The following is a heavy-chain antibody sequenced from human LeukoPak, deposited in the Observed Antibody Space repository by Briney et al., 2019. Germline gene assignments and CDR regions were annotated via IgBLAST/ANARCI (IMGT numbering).Heavy chain of an antibody. D-gene: IGHD3-10*02. CDR1: GFTFSSYS. CDR2: ISSSSSYI. V-gene: IGHV3-21*06. J-gene: IGHJ4*02. CDR3: ARAGGPRFGELFY. Sequence: PGGSLRLSCAASGFTFSSYSMNWVRQAPGKGLEWVSSISSSSSYIYYADSVKGRFTISRDNAKNSLYLQMNSLRAEDTAVYYCARAGGPRFGELFYWGQGTLVTVSS.